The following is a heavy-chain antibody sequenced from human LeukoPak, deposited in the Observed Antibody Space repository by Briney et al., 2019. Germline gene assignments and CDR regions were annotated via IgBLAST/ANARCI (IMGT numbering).Heavy chain of an antibody. V-gene: IGHV4-30-4*01. CDR2: IYYSGST. J-gene: IGHJ5*02. CDR1: GGSISSGDYY. Sequence: SETLSLTCTVSGGSISSGDYYWSWIRQPPGKGLEWIGYIYYSGSTYYNPSLKSRVTISVDTSKNQFSLKLSSVTAADTAVYYCARDVTPYDSSGYYYEGNWFDPWGQGTLVTVSS. D-gene: IGHD3-22*01. CDR3: ARDVTPYDSSGYYYEGNWFDP.